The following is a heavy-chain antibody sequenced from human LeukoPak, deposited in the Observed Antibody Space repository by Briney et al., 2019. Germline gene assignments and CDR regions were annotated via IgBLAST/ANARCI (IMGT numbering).Heavy chain of an antibody. CDR2: IYAGGGT. CDR1: LVTLSADY. Sequence: GGSLRHSPTPSLVTLSADYMNAGPDRPQRGREWVSVIYAGGGTYYADSVRSRFTISTDTSENTLYLQMNSLRAEDTALYYCAGSQWLVNFDYWGQGALVTVSS. J-gene: IGHJ4*02. CDR3: AGSQWLVNFDY. V-gene: IGHV3-66*01. D-gene: IGHD6-19*01.